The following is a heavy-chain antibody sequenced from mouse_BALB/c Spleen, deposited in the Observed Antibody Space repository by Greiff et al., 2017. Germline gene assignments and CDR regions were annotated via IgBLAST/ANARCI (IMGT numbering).Heavy chain of an antibody. J-gene: IGHJ2*01. CDR1: GFNIKDYY. Sequence: EVQLQQSGAELVRSGASVKLSCTASGFNIKDYYMHWVKQRPEQGLEWIGWIDPENGDTEYDPKFQGKATMTADTSSNTAYLQLSSLTSEDTAVYYCNTITTVGADYWGQGTTLTVSS. CDR2: IDPENGDT. D-gene: IGHD1-1*01. CDR3: NTITTVGADY. V-gene: IGHV14-4*02.